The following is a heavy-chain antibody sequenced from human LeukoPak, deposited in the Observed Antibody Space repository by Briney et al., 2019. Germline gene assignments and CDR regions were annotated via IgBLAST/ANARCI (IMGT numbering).Heavy chain of an antibody. Sequence: PGGSLRLSCAASGFTFDDYAMHWVRQAPGKGLEWVSLISWDGGSTYYADSVKGRFTISRDNAKTSLYLQMNNLRADDTAVYYCARARYHYDNTGHSYWYFDLWGRGTLVTVSS. CDR1: GFTFDDYA. J-gene: IGHJ2*01. CDR3: ARARYHYDNTGHSYWYFDL. CDR2: ISWDGGST. D-gene: IGHD3-9*01. V-gene: IGHV3-43D*03.